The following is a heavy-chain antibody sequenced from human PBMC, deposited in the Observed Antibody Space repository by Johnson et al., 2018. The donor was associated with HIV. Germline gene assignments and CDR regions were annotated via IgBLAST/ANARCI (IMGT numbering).Heavy chain of an antibody. J-gene: IGHJ3*02. Sequence: VQLVESGGGLVQPGGSLRLSCAASGFTFSSYAMSWVRQAPGKGLEWVSGISWHSGSIGYAESVKGRFTISRDNAKNSLYLQMNSLRAEDTALYYFAKDIWDRAYCGGDCYILSAFDIWGQGTMVTVSS. CDR1: GFTFSSYA. CDR2: ISWHSGSI. V-gene: IGHV3-9*01. CDR3: AKDIWDRAYCGGDCYILSAFDI. D-gene: IGHD2-21*01.